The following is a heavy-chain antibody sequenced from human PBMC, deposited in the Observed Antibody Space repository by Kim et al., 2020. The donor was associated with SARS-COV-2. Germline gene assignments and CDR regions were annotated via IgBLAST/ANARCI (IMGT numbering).Heavy chain of an antibody. Sequence: GGSLRLSCAASGFTFDDYAMHWVRQAPGKGLEWVSGISWNSGSIGYADSVKGRFTISRDNAKNSLYLQMNSLRAEDTALYYCAKDGEPDYGSGSSIGGAFEMWGQGTMGTVSS. CDR2: ISWNSGSI. D-gene: IGHD3-10*01. J-gene: IGHJ3*02. CDR3: AKDGEPDYGSGSSIGGAFEM. V-gene: IGHV3-9*01. CDR1: GFTFDDYA.